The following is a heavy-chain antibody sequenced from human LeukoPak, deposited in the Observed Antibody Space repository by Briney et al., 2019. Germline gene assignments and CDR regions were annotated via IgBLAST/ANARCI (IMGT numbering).Heavy chain of an antibody. D-gene: IGHD1-14*01. J-gene: IGHJ4*02. CDR2: VYYSGST. Sequence: SETLSLTCTVSGGSISSGDYYWSWIRQPPGKGLEWIGYVYYSGSTYYNPSLKSRVTISVDTSKNQFSLKLSSVTAADTAVYYCARASEGQTDYWGQGTLVTVSS. CDR3: ARASEGQTDY. CDR1: GGSISSGDYY. V-gene: IGHV4-30-4*08.